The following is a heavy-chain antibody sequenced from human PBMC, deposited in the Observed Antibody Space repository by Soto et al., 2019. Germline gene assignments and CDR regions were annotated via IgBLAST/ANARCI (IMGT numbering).Heavy chain of an antibody. CDR1: GGSISSDDYY. CDR3: ARFHYYDSSGLFDY. Sequence: SETLSLTCTVSGGSISSDDYYWSWIRQPPGKGLEWIGYIYYSGSTYYNPSLKSRLTISVDTSKNQFSLKLSSVTAADTAVYYCARFHYYDSSGLFDYWGQGTLVTVSS. CDR2: IYYSGST. V-gene: IGHV4-30-4*01. D-gene: IGHD3-22*01. J-gene: IGHJ4*02.